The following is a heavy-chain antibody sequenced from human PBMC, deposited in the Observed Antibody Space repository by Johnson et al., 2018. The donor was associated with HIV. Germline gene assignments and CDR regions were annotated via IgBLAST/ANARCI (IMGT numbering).Heavy chain of an antibody. J-gene: IGHJ3*02. CDR2: IKQDGSEK. Sequence: VQLVESGGGLVQPGGSLRLSCVASGITFSRYWMSWVRQAPGKGLEWVANIKQDGSEKYYVDSVKGRFTISRDNAKNSLYLQMNSLRAVDTAVYYCARMMYSSGAFDIWGQGTMVTVSS. CDR3: ARMMYSSGAFDI. D-gene: IGHD6-19*01. V-gene: IGHV3-7*01. CDR1: GITFSRYW.